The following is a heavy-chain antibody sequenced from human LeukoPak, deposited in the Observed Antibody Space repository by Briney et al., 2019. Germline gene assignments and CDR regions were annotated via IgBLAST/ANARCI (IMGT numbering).Heavy chain of an antibody. J-gene: IGHJ4*02. V-gene: IGHV3-30*02. CDR1: GFTLSSHA. D-gene: IGHD6-13*01. CDR3: ARDHQIAAAVYYFDY. CDR2: IRYDESNK. Sequence: AGGSLRLSCAASGFTLSSHAMHWVRQAPGKGLEWVAFIRYDESNKFYADSAKGRFTISRDNSKNTLYLQMNSLRAEDTAVYYCARDHQIAAAVYYFDYWGQGTLVTVSS.